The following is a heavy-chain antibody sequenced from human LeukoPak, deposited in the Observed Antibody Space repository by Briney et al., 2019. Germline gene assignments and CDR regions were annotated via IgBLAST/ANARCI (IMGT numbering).Heavy chain of an antibody. CDR3: AREYHLVVVAGGDY. CDR2: ISAYNGNT. V-gene: IGHV1-18*04. J-gene: IGHJ4*02. Sequence: GASVKVSCKASGYTFTGYYMHWVRQAPGQGLEWMGWISAYNGNTNYAQKLQGRVTMTTDTSTSTAYMELRSLRSDDTAVYYCAREYHLVVVAGGDYWGQGALVTVSS. CDR1: GYTFTGYY. D-gene: IGHD2-15*01.